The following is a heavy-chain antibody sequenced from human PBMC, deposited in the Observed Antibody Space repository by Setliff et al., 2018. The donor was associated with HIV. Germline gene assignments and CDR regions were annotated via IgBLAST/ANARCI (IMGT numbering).Heavy chain of an antibody. J-gene: IGHJ4*02. Sequence: PGGSLRLSCEASGLIFSRYWMSWVRQAPGKGLEWVANIKEDGSEKYYVDSVKGRFTVSRDNAKNSLYLQMNSLRAEDTAVYYCARRDCSGGSCYMGYWGQGTLVTVSS. V-gene: IGHV3-7*01. CDR2: IKEDGSEK. D-gene: IGHD2-15*01. CDR3: ARRDCSGGSCYMGY. CDR1: GLIFSRYW.